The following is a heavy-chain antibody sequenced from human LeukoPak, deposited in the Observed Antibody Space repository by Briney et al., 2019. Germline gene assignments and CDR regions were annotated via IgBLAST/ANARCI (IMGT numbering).Heavy chain of an antibody. Sequence: PGGSLRLSCAASGFTFSNYGMHWVRQAPGKGLEWVAVISYDGSKRYHADSVRGRFTISRDNSKNTLYLEMNSLRAEDTAVYYCAKEWQQLVPEDYWGQGTLVTVSS. J-gene: IGHJ4*02. CDR1: GFTFSNYG. D-gene: IGHD6-13*01. CDR2: ISYDGSKR. V-gene: IGHV3-30*18. CDR3: AKEWQQLVPEDY.